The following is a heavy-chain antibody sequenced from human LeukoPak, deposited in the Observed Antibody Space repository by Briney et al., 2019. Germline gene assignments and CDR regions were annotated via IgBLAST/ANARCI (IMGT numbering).Heavy chain of an antibody. CDR2: IYYSGST. D-gene: IGHD2-15*01. CDR1: GGSISSGGYY. J-gene: IGHJ4*02. Sequence: PSETLSLTCTVSGGSISSGGYYRSWIRQHPGKGLEWIGYIYYSGSTYYNPSLKSRVTISVDTSKNQFSLKLSSVTAADTAVYYCARERGGYCSGGSCYNLGVFDYWGQGTLVTVSP. V-gene: IGHV4-30-4*08. CDR3: ARERGGYCSGGSCYNLGVFDY.